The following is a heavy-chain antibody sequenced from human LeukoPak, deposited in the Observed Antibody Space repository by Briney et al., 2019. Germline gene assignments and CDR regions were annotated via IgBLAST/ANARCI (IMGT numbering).Heavy chain of an antibody. CDR3: AKVGGYDSSGYYYSFDY. CDR1: GFTFSSYG. J-gene: IGHJ4*02. V-gene: IGHV3-23*01. CDR2: ISGGGGST. D-gene: IGHD3-22*01. Sequence: PGRSLRLSCAASGFTFSSYGMSWVRQAPGKGLEWVSAISGGGGSTYYADSVKGRFTISRDNSKNTLYLQMNSLRAEDTAVYYCAKVGGYDSSGYYYSFDYWGQGTLVTVSS.